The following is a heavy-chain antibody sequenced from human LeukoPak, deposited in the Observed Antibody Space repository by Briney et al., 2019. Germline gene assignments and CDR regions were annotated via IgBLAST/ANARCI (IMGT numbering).Heavy chain of an antibody. CDR1: GLTVSNNY. Sequence: GGSLRLSCAVYGLTVSNNYISCVRQAPGKGLEWVSVIYSGGSTYYADSVKGRFTISRDNSKNTVYLQMNTLRDEDTAVYYCARNVGYWGQGTLVTVSS. D-gene: IGHD1-26*01. CDR2: IYSGGST. CDR3: ARNVGY. V-gene: IGHV3-53*01. J-gene: IGHJ4*02.